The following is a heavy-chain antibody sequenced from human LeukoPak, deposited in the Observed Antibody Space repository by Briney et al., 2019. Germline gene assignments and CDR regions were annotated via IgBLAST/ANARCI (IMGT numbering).Heavy chain of an antibody. Sequence: SETLSLTCAVYGGSFSGYYWSWIRPPPGKGLEWIGEINHSGSTNYNPSLKSRVTISVDTSKNQFSLKLSSVTAADTAVYYCARGRGDVVVPAARYWYFDLWGRGTLVTVSS. CDR1: GGSFSGYY. J-gene: IGHJ2*01. CDR3: ARGRGDVVVPAARYWYFDL. V-gene: IGHV4-34*01. CDR2: INHSGST. D-gene: IGHD2-2*01.